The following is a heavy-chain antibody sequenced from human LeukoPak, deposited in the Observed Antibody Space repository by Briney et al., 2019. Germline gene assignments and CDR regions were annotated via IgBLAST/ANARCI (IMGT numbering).Heavy chain of an antibody. J-gene: IGHJ4*02. Sequence: GGSLRLSCAASGFTFSSYGMHWVRQAPGKGLEWVAVISYDGSNKYYADSVKGRFTISRDNSKNTLYLHMNSLRAEDTAVYYCAKDPWFGDWGQGTLVTVSS. CDR3: AKDPWFGD. CDR1: GFTFSSYG. D-gene: IGHD3-10*01. V-gene: IGHV3-30*18. CDR2: ISYDGSNK.